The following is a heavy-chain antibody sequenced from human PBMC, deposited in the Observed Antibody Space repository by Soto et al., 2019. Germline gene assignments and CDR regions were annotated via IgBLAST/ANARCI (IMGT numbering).Heavy chain of an antibody. CDR1: GGSVSSGSYY. D-gene: IGHD3-3*01. V-gene: IGHV4-39*07. J-gene: IGHJ5*02. Sequence: PSETLSLTCTVSGGSVSSGSYYWGWIRQPPGKGLEWIGSIYQSGSTYYNPSLKSRVTISVGTSKNQFSLRLSSVTAADTAVYFCARVGLGLDYDLNWFDPWGQGTLVTVSS. CDR2: IYQSGST. CDR3: ARVGLGLDYDLNWFDP.